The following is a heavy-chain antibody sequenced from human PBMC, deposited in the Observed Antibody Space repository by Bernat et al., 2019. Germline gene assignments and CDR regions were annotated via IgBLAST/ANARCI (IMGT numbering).Heavy chain of an antibody. CDR3: AREGGAGAYYYYGMDV. Sequence: QVQLVQSGAEVKKPGASVKVSCKASGYIFTGSYMPWVRQAPGQGLGWMGWINPNSGGTNYAQKFQGWVTMTRDTSISTAYMELSRLRSDDTAVYYCAREGGAGAYYYYGMDVWGQGTTVTVSS. CDR2: INPNSGGT. J-gene: IGHJ6*02. CDR1: GYIFTGSY. D-gene: IGHD3-10*01. V-gene: IGHV1-2*04.